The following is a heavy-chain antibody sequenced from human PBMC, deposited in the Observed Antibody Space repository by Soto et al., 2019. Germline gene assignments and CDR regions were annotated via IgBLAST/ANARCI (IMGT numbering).Heavy chain of an antibody. V-gene: IGHV3-64*01. Sequence: GGSLRLSCAASGFTFSSYVMHWVRQAPGKGLEYVSAISNNGDSTFYANSVKGRFTISRENSKNTLYLQMGSLRPEDTAVYYCAANHRPIVVVAAIGYWGRGTLVTVSS. CDR2: ISNNGDST. CDR1: GFTFSSYV. CDR3: AANHRPIVVVAAIGY. J-gene: IGHJ4*02. D-gene: IGHD2-15*01.